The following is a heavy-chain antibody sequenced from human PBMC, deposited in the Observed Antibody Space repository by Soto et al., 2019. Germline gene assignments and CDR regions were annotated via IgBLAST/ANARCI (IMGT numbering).Heavy chain of an antibody. CDR1: GFTFSSYA. CDR3: AKGGITLVRGSFDY. V-gene: IGHV3-15*01. J-gene: IGHJ4*02. CDR2: IKSKTDGGTT. Sequence: GGSLRLSCAASGFTFSSYAMSWVRQAPGKGLEWVGRIKSKTDGGTTDYAAPVKGRFTISRDDSKNTLYLQMNNLRAEDTAVYYCAKGGITLVRGSFDYWGQGALVTVSS. D-gene: IGHD3-10*01.